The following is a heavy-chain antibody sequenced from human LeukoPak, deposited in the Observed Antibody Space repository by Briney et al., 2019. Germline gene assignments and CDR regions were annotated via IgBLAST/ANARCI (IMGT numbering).Heavy chain of an antibody. CDR2: STSDGGTT. CDR3: ATGGGWWSPDY. V-gene: IGHV3-74*01. J-gene: IGHJ4*02. Sequence: PGGSLRLSCAASGFTFSSYWMHWVRQAPGKGLVWVSRSTSDGGTTGYADSVKGRFTISRDNAKNTLYLLMNSLRAEDTAVYYCATGGGWWSPDYWGQGTLVTVSS. CDR1: GFTFSSYW. D-gene: IGHD2-15*01.